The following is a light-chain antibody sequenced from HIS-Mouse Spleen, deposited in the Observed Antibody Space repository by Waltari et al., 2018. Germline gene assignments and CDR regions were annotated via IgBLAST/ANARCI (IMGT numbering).Light chain of an antibody. CDR3: YSTDSSGKHRV. Sequence: SYELTQPPSVSVSPGQTARITCPGDALPKKYAYWYQQKSGQAPVLVIYEDSKRTSGIPERFAGSSSGTMATLTISGAQVEDEADYYCYSTDSSGKHRVFGGGTKLTVL. V-gene: IGLV3-10*01. J-gene: IGLJ2*01. CDR2: EDS. CDR1: ALPKKY.